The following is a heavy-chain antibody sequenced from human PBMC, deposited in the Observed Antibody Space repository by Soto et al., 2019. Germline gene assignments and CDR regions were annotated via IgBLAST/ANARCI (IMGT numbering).Heavy chain of an antibody. CDR3: ATLPPRIVVVVLPIPS. CDR1: GGSISSTNW. D-gene: IGHD2-15*01. Sequence: SETLSLTCGVSGGSISSTNWWTWVRQTPGKGLEWIGEVYHTGSTKYNPSLKNRVTISVDKSNNQFSLNLKSVTAADTAVYYCATLPPRIVVVVLPIPSWGQGTLVTVSS. J-gene: IGHJ4*02. V-gene: IGHV4-4*02. CDR2: VYHTGST.